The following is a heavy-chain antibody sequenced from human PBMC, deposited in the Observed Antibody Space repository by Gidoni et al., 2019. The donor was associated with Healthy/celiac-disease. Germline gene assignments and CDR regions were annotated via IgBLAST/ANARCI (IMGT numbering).Heavy chain of an antibody. D-gene: IGHD6-19*01. CDR1: GGSFSGYY. J-gene: IGHJ4*02. Sequence: QVQLQQWGAGLLKPSETLSLTCAVYGGSFSGYYWSWIRQPPGKGLEWIGEINHSGSTNYNPSLKSRVTISVDTSKNQFSLKLSSVTAADTAVYYCAGGYSSGVVYYFDYWGQGTLVTVSS. V-gene: IGHV4-34*01. CDR3: AGGYSSGVVYYFDY. CDR2: INHSGST.